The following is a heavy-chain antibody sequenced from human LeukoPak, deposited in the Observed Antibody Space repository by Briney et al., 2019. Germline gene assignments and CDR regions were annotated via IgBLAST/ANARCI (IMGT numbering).Heavy chain of an antibody. CDR3: TTSIRDAFWSGYFY. J-gene: IGHJ4*02. CDR1: GFTFSNAW. V-gene: IGHV3-15*01. Sequence: GGSLRLSCAASGFTFSNAWMSWVRQAPGKGLEWVGRIKSKTDGGTTDYAAPVKGRFTISRDDSKNTLYLQMNSLKTEDTAVYYCTTSIRDAFWSGYFYWGQGTLVTVSS. CDR2: IKSKTDGGTT. D-gene: IGHD3-3*01.